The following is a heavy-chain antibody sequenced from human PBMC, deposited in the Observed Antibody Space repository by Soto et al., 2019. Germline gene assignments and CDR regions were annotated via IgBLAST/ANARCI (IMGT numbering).Heavy chain of an antibody. CDR2: ISGTGGST. V-gene: IGHV3-23*01. D-gene: IGHD3-3*01. CDR1: GFIFSNYA. J-gene: IGHJ4*02. Sequence: GGSLRLSCAASGFIFSNYAMNWVRQAPGKGLEWVSAISGTGGSTYYADSVKGRFTISRDNSKNTLYLQMNSLRVEDTAVYYCAKRGGYYDFWSGQGQGLLDYWGQGTLVTVSS. CDR3: AKRGGYYDFWSGQGQGLLDY.